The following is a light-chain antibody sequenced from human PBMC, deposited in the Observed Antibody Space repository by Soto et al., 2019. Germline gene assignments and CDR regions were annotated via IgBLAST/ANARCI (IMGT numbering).Light chain of an antibody. V-gene: IGKV1-39*01. CDR1: QSITNY. J-gene: IGKJ2*01. CDR2: AIS. Sequence: DIQMTQSPSSLSASVGDRVTITCRASQSITNYLNGYQQKPGKAPKLLMYAISTLQSGVPSRFGGSGSGTEFTLTISSLQPDDFATYYCQPSYSTPYTFGQGTKVDIK. CDR3: QPSYSTPYT.